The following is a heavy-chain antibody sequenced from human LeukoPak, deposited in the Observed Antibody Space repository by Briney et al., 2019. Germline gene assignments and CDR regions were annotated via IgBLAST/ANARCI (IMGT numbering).Heavy chain of an antibody. CDR1: GFTFSSYS. Sequence: SGGPLRLSCAASGFTFSSYSMNWGRPAPGKGLEWVSYISSSSSTIYYAGSVKGRFTISRDNAKNSLYLQMNSLRAEDTAVYYCARDSAAMARGYYYYYMDVWGKGTTVTVSS. V-gene: IGHV3-48*01. CDR2: ISSSSSTI. D-gene: IGHD5-18*01. J-gene: IGHJ6*03. CDR3: ARDSAAMARGYYYYYMDV.